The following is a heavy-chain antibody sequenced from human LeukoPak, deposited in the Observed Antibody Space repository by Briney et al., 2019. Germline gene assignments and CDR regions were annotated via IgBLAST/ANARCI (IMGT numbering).Heavy chain of an antibody. CDR1: GFTFTSYV. V-gene: IGHV3-23*01. CDR3: AKKGDNYDYGMDV. D-gene: IGHD2-21*02. J-gene: IGHJ6*02. CDR2: ISGSGGST. Sequence: GGSLRLSCAASGFTFTSYVMSWIRQAPGKGLEWVSDISGSGGSTYYADSVKGRFTISRDNSKNTLYLQMNSLRAEDTAVYYCAKKGDNYDYGMDVWGQGTTVTVSS.